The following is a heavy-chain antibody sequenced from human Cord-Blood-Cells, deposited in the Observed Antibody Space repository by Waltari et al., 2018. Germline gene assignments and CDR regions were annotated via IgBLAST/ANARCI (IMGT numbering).Heavy chain of an antibody. D-gene: IGHD6-19*01. CDR3: ARGSSNDY. J-gene: IGHJ4*02. CDR1: GFTFSSYE. CDR2: IGTVGDT. Sequence: EVQLVESGGGLVQPGGSLRLSCAASGFTFSSYEMHWVRQATGKGLEWVSAIGTVGDTYYPGSGKGRFTISRENAKNALYLQMNSLRAGDTAVYYCARGSSNDYWGQGTLVTVSS. V-gene: IGHV3-13*01.